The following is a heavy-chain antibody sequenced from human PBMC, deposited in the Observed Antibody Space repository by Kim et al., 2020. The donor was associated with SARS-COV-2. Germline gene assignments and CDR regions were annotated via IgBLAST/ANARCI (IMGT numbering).Heavy chain of an antibody. D-gene: IGHD6-19*01. CDR3: ARHCMRGGWYFDY. J-gene: IGHJ4*02. V-gene: IGHV4-39*01. Sequence: YDPALKRRVTISVDTSKNQFSLKLGSVTAADTAVYYCARHCMRGGWYFDYWGQGTLVTVSS.